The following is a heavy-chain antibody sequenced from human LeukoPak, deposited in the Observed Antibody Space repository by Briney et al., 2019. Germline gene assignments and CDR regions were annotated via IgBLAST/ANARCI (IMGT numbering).Heavy chain of an antibody. Sequence: ASVKVSCKASGYTFTSYYMHWVRQAPGQGLEWMGIINPSGGSTSYAQKFQGRVTMTRDTSTSTVYMELSSLRSEDTAVYYCARDWEILPAAGAFDIWAQGTMVTVSS. CDR3: ARDWEILPAAGAFDI. CDR1: GYTFTSYY. V-gene: IGHV1-46*01. D-gene: IGHD1-26*01. J-gene: IGHJ3*02. CDR2: INPSGGST.